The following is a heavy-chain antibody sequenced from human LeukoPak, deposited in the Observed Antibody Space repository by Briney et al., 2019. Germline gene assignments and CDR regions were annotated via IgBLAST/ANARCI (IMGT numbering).Heavy chain of an antibody. CDR2: IKSKTDGETT. V-gene: IGHV3-15*07. Sequence: GGSLRLSCAASGFTVSGNYMNWVRQAPGKGLEWVGRIKSKTDGETTDYAAPVKGRFTVSRDDSKNTLYLQMNSLKTEDTAVYYCSTDTPTEYCSGTTCFYYFAMDVWGQGTTVTVSS. CDR1: GFTVSGNY. D-gene: IGHD2-2*01. CDR3: STDTPTEYCSGTTCFYYFAMDV. J-gene: IGHJ6*02.